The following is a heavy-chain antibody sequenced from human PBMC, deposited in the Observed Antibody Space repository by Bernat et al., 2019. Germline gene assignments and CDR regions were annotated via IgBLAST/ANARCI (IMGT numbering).Heavy chain of an antibody. V-gene: IGHV4-39*01. J-gene: IGHJ4*02. Sequence: QVQLQESGPGLVKPSETLSLTCTVSGGSISSSRYYWGWIRQPPGKGLEWIGTIYFSGSTYYNPSLKSRVTISVDTSKNQFSLKVNSVTAADTAVYYCARLTDSLTGAGKINYWGQGTLVTVSS. CDR1: GGSISSSRYY. D-gene: IGHD6-19*01. CDR2: IYFSGST. CDR3: ARLTDSLTGAGKINY.